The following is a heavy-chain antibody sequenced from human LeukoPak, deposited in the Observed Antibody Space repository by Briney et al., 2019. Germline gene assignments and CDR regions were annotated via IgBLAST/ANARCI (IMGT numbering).Heavy chain of an antibody. J-gene: IGHJ4*02. CDR2: IIPIFGTA. V-gene: IGHV1-69*05. D-gene: IGHD3-3*01. Sequence: VASVKVSCKASGGTFSSYAISWVRQAPGQGLEWMGGIIPIFGTANYAQKFQGRVTITRDTSASTAYMELSSLISEDTAVYYCAREGRGFYPYYFDYWGQGTLVTVSS. CDR1: GGTFSSYA. CDR3: AREGRGFYPYYFDY.